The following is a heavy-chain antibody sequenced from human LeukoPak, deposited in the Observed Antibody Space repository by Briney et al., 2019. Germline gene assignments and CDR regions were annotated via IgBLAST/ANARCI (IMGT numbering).Heavy chain of an antibody. J-gene: IGHJ4*02. CDR1: GFTVSSNY. D-gene: IGHD3-22*01. CDR2: IYSGGST. V-gene: IGHV3-53*01. CDR3: ASTTYYYDSSGYSGPLGFDY. Sequence: PGGSLRLSCAASGFTVSSNYMSWVRQAPGKGLEWDSVIYSGGSTYSADSVKGRFTISRDNSKNTLYLQMNSLRDEDTAVYYCASTTYYYDSSGYSGPLGFDYWGQGTLVTVSS.